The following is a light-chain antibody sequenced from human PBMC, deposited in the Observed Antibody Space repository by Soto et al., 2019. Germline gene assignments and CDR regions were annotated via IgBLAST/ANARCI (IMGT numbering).Light chain of an antibody. CDR2: EVT. J-gene: IGLJ1*01. CDR3: SSYTNANTRACV. CDR1: SGDIGSYNR. Sequence: QSALTQPASVSGSPGQSITISCTGTSGDIGSYNRVSWYQQHPGKAPKLIIYEVTDRPSGVSNRFSGSKSGNTASLTISGLQAEDEAEYYCSSYTNANTRACVFGAGTKVTVL. V-gene: IGLV2-14*01.